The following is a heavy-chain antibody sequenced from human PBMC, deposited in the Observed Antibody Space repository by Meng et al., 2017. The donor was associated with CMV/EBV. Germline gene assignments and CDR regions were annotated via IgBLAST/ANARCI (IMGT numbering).Heavy chain of an antibody. D-gene: IGHD6-6*01. CDR2: ISYDGSNK. CDR1: GFTFSSYA. Sequence: GESLKISCAASGFTFSSYAMHWVRQAPGKGLEWVAVISYDGSNKYYADSVKGRFTISRDNSKNTLYLQMNSLRAEGTAVYYCARGLKPELIAARPYYYYGMDVWGQGTTVTVSS. V-gene: IGHV3-30*04. J-gene: IGHJ6*02. CDR3: ARGLKPELIAARPYYYYGMDV.